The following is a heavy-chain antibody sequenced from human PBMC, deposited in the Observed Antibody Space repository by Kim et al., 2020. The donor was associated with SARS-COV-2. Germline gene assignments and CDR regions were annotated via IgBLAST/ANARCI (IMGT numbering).Heavy chain of an antibody. D-gene: IGHD3-3*01. V-gene: IGHV3-21*01. Sequence: DSVKCRFTISRDNAMNSLYLQLNSLRAEDTAVYYCARDLLDEYDFWSPDYWGHGTLVTVSS. J-gene: IGHJ4*01. CDR3: ARDLLDEYDFWSPDY.